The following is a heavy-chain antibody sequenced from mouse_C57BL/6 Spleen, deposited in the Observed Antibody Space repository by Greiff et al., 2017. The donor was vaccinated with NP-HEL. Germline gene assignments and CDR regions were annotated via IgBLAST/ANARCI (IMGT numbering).Heavy chain of an antibody. D-gene: IGHD1-1*01. CDR2: ISGGGGNT. CDR1: GFTFSSYT. V-gene: IGHV5-9*01. J-gene: IGHJ3*01. CDR3: ARHDYGSPWFAY. Sequence: EVQLVESGGGLVKPGGSLKLSCAASGFTFSSYTMSWVRQTPEKRLEWVATISGGGGNTYYPDSVKGRFTISRDNAKNTLYLQMSSLRSEDTALYYCARHDYGSPWFAYWGQGTLVTVSA.